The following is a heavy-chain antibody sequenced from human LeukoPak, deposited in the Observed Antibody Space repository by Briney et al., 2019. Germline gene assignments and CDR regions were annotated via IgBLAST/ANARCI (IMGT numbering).Heavy chain of an antibody. D-gene: IGHD3-10*01. CDR1: GGSISSYY. J-gene: IGHJ6*03. Sequence: SETLSLTCTVSGGSISSYYWSWIRQPPGKGLEWIGYIYYGGSTNYNPSLKSRVTISVDTSKNQFSLKLSSVTAADTAVYYCARRVPGRYYYMDVWGKGTTVTISS. CDR3: ARRVPGRYYYMDV. CDR2: IYYGGST. V-gene: IGHV4-59*01.